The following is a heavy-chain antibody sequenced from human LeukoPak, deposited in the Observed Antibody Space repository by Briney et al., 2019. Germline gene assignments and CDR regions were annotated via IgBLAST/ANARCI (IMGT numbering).Heavy chain of an antibody. Sequence: SETLSLTCGGSRYSISSGYQWAWIRQSPGKGLEGIGRIYHSGSPHLNPSPKSRVPISVKPSKNQFSLNMFSVTAADAAVYYCARDPRWLTLGCTSTSCYENYFDPWGQGTLVTVSS. V-gene: IGHV4-38-2*02. J-gene: IGHJ5*02. CDR3: ARDPRWLTLGCTSTSCYENYFDP. D-gene: IGHD2-2*01. CDR2: IYHSGSP. CDR1: RYSISSGYQ.